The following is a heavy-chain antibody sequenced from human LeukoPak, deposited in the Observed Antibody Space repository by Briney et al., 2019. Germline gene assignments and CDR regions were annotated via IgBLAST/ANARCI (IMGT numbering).Heavy chain of an antibody. D-gene: IGHD3-10*01. J-gene: IGHJ4*02. CDR3: AKAAIIRGVVDGHYFDH. V-gene: IGHV3-30*18. CDR2: ISYDDGNK. Sequence: GRSLRLSCAASGFSFNSYDMHWVRQAPGEGLEWLSVISYDDGNKEYADSVKGRFTISRDNSKNTLSLQMKSLRPEDTAVYYCAKAAIIRGVVDGHYFDHWGQGALVTVSS. CDR1: GFSFNSYD.